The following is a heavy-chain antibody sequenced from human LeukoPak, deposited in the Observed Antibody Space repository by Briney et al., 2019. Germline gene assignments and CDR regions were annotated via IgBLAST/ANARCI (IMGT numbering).Heavy chain of an antibody. CDR3: ARGARIAAAGLTLGY. Sequence: ASVKVSCKASGYTFTSYEINWVRQATGQGLEWMGWMNPNSGNTGYAQKFQGRVTMTRNTSISTAYMELSSLRSEDTAVYYCARGARIAAAGLTLGYWGQGTLVTVSS. CDR1: GYTFTSYE. J-gene: IGHJ4*02. CDR2: MNPNSGNT. D-gene: IGHD6-13*01. V-gene: IGHV1-8*01.